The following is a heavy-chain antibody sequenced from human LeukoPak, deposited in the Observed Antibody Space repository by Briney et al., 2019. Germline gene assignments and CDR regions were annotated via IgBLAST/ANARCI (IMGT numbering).Heavy chain of an antibody. V-gene: IGHV1-46*01. J-gene: IGHJ4*02. CDR1: GYTFTSYY. Sequence: ASVKVSCKASGYTFTSYYMHWVRQAPGQGLEWMGIINPSGGSTSYAQKFQGRVTMTRDTSTSTVYMELSSLRSEDTAVYYCARDRSYDSSGYSGYFDYWGQGTLVTVSS. CDR3: ARDRSYDSSGYSGYFDY. D-gene: IGHD3-22*01. CDR2: INPSGGST.